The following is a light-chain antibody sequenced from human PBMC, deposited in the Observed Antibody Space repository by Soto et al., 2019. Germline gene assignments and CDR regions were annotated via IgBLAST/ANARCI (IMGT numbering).Light chain of an antibody. J-gene: IGKJ5*01. Sequence: DIQLTQSPSFLSASVGDRVTITCRASQDINTYLAWYQQKPGKAPKLLIFAASTLQNGVPSRFSGSGSGTEFTVTITSLHPEYFATYYCQQRKNYPITFGQGTRLEIK. CDR1: QDINTY. CDR3: QQRKNYPIT. V-gene: IGKV1-9*01. CDR2: AAS.